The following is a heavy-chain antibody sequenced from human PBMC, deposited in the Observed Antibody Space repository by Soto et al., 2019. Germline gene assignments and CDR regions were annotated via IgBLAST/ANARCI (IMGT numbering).Heavy chain of an antibody. V-gene: IGHV1-18*01. D-gene: IGHD3-16*01. CDR3: AMVDVYVTPSPQDV. Sequence: QVQLVQSRAEVKNPGASVKVSCKASGYSFTRYGIAWARQAPGQGLEWMGWINTYNGNTNYAQNLQGRVTLTTNTSTITAYMELPSLRSNVTAIYYCAMVDVYVTPSPQDVWGQGTTVIVSS. J-gene: IGHJ6*02. CDR1: GYSFTRYG. CDR2: INTYNGNT.